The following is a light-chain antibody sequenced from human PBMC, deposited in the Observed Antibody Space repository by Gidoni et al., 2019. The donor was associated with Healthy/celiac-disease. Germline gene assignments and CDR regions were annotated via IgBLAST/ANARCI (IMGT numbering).Light chain of an antibody. Sequence: PSSLAASVGDRVTLTCQASHDISNYLNWYQQTPGKAPQLLIYDASNLETGAPSFFSGSGSATDFLITISILPPEDIVTYYCQQYDNLPQTFGQGTKVEIK. V-gene: IGKV1-33*01. CDR1: HDISNY. J-gene: IGKJ1*01. CDR2: DAS. CDR3: QQYDNLPQT.